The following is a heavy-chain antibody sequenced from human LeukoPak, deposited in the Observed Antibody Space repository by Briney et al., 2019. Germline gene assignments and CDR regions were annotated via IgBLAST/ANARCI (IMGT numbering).Heavy chain of an antibody. Sequence: GASVKVSCKASAYTFTDYYIHWVRQAPGQGLEWMGWINPNSGGTSYAQKFQGRVTMTRDTSITTAYMELSSLRPDDTAVYYCARAATITNYWGQGTLVTVSA. CDR1: AYTFTDYY. D-gene: IGHD2-15*01. V-gene: IGHV1-2*02. CDR2: INPNSGGT. CDR3: ARAATITNY. J-gene: IGHJ4*02.